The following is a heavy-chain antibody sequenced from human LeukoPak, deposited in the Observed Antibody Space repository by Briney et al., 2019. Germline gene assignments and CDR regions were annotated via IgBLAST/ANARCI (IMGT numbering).Heavy chain of an antibody. CDR3: AGQSFTMVRGINWLDH. CDR2: IFYSGST. D-gene: IGHD3-10*01. J-gene: IGHJ5*02. V-gene: IGHV4-39*01. Sequence: SETLSLTCTVSGGSISSSSAYWGWIRQPPGKGLEWIGSIFYSGSTYYNPSLQSRVTISVDTSKNQFSLKLSSVTAADTAVYYCAGQSFTMVRGINWLDHSGQGTLVTVSS. CDR1: GGSISSSSAY.